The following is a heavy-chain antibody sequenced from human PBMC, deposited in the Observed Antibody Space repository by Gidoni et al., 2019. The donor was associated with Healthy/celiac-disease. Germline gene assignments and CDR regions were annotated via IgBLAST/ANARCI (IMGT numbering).Heavy chain of an antibody. CDR3: ARSYYDSSGYYFAFDY. J-gene: IGHJ4*02. V-gene: IGHV4-34*01. CDR1: GGSFSGYY. CDR2: INHSGST. Sequence: QVQLQQWVAGLLKPSETLSLTCAVYGGSFSGYYWSWIRQPPGKGLEWIGEINHSGSTNYNPSLKSRVTISVDTSKNQFSLKLSSVTAADTAVYYCARSYYDSSGYYFAFDYWGQGTLVTVSS. D-gene: IGHD3-22*01.